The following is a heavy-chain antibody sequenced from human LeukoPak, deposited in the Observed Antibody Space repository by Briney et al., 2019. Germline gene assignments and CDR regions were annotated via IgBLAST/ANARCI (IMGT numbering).Heavy chain of an antibody. J-gene: IGHJ4*02. CDR3: ASFPLDYYGSGSYRIPSNY. Sequence: PSETLSLTCAVYGGSFSGYYWSWIRQPPGKGLEWIGEINHSGSTNYNPSLKSRVTISVDTSKNQFSLKLSSVTAADTAVYYCASFPLDYYGSGSYRIPSNYWGQGTLVTVSS. CDR1: GGSFSGYY. V-gene: IGHV4-34*01. CDR2: INHSGST. D-gene: IGHD3-10*01.